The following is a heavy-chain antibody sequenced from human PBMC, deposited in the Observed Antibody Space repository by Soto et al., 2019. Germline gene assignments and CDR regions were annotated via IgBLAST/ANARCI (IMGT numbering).Heavy chain of an antibody. CDR3: ARSPIAGGYFYAY. D-gene: IGHD2-21*01. CDR1: GGSLSSNY. V-gene: IGHV4-59*01. Sequence: SETLSLTCTVSGGSLSSNYCSWIRQPPGKGLEWIGYIYYSGSTNYNPSLKSRVTISVDTSKNQFSLKLSSVTAADTAVYYCARSPIAGGYFYAYCAQGTLVTGSS. CDR2: IYYSGST. J-gene: IGHJ4*02.